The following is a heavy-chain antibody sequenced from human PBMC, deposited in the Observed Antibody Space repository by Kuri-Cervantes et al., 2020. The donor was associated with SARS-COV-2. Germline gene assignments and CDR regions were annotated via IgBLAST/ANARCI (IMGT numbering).Heavy chain of an antibody. J-gene: IGHJ4*02. Sequence: SETLSLTCTVSGGSISSGDYYWTWIRQPPGKGLEWIGYIYYSGSTYYKPSLKSRVTMLVDTSKNQFSLKLSSVTAADTAVYYCARDGGGSTGPDYWGQGTLVTVSS. CDR1: GGSISSGDYY. D-gene: IGHD1-14*01. CDR3: ARDGGGSTGPDY. V-gene: IGHV4-30-4*01. CDR2: IYYSGST.